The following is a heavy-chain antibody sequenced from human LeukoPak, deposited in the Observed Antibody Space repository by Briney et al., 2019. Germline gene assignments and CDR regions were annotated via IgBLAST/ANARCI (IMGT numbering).Heavy chain of an antibody. J-gene: IGHJ6*02. CDR3: RGDSSGYYSDYGMDV. D-gene: IGHD3-22*01. CDR2: IRSKAYGGTT. CDR1: GFTFGDYA. Sequence: GGSLRLSCTASGFTFGDYAMSWVRQAPGKGLEWVSFIRSKAYGGTTEYAASVKGRFTISRDDSKSIAYLQMNSLKAEDTAVYYCRGDSSGYYSDYGMDVWGQGTTVTVSS. V-gene: IGHV3-49*04.